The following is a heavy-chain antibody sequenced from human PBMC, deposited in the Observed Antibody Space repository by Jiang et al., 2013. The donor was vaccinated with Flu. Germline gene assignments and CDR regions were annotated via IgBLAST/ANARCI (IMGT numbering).Heavy chain of an antibody. CDR1: GYTFTSYN. CDR2: IKPSGGST. V-gene: IGHV1-46*01. J-gene: IGHJ4*02. D-gene: IGHD6-19*01. Sequence: GAEVKKPGASVKVSCKASGYTFTSYNMHWVRQAPGQGLEWMGIIKPSGGSTSYAQKFQGRVTMTRDTSTSTVYMELSSLRSEDTAVYYCARGGYSSGWYEHNTFDYWAREPWSPSPQ. CDR3: ARGGYSSGWYEHNTFDY.